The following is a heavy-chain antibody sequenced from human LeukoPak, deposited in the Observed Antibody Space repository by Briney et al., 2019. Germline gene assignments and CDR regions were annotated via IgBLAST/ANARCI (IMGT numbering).Heavy chain of an antibody. CDR1: GGSISSGGYY. J-gene: IGHJ3*02. Sequence: SETLSLTCTVSGGSISSGGYYWSWIRQPRGEGLEWIGYIYHSGSTYYNTSLKSRVTISVDTSKNQFSLKLSSVTAVDTAVYYCARRHYYGSGRENSFDIWGQGTMVTVSS. CDR3: ARRHYYGSGRENSFDI. V-gene: IGHV4-30-2*01. CDR2: IYHSGST. D-gene: IGHD3-10*01.